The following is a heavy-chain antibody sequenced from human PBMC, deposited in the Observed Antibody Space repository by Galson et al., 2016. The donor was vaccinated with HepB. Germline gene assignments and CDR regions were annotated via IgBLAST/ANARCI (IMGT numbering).Heavy chain of an antibody. CDR2: IAIGASSI. CDR3: ARDFRGMGYNWFDP. D-gene: IGHD3-16*01. CDR1: GFTFTDFS. J-gene: IGHJ5*02. V-gene: IGHV3-21*01. Sequence: SLRLSCAASGFTFTDFSMSWVRQAPGKGLEWVSSIAIGASSIQYTDSVKGRFTISRDNAKNFLFLHMKSLRAEDTALYYCARDFRGMGYNWFDPWGQGTLVTVSS.